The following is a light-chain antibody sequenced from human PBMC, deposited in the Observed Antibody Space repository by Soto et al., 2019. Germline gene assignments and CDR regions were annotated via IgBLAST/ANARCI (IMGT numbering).Light chain of an antibody. CDR2: GAS. V-gene: IGKV3-20*01. CDR3: QQYGSSLYT. J-gene: IGKJ2*01. Sequence: EIVLTQSPGTLSLSPGERATLSCWASQSVSSSYLAWYQQKPGQAPRLLIYGASSRVTDIPDRFSGSGSGTDFTLTISRLEPEDFAVYYCQQYGSSLYTFGQGTKLEIK. CDR1: QSVSSSY.